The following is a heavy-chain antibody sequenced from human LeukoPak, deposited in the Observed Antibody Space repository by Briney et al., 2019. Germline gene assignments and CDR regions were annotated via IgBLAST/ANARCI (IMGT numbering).Heavy chain of an antibody. J-gene: IGHJ4*02. V-gene: IGHV4-34*01. Sequence: SETLSLTCAVYGGSFSGYYWSWIRQPPGKGLEWIGEINHSGSTNYNPSLKSRVTISVDTSKNQFSLKLSSVTAADTAVYYCASTPTSDSGGYDYWGQGTLVTVSS. CDR2: INHSGST. CDR1: GGSFSGYY. D-gene: IGHD5-12*01. CDR3: ASTPTSDSGGYDY.